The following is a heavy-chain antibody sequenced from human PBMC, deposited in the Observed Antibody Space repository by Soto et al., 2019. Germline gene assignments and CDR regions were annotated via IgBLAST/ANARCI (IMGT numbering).Heavy chain of an antibody. CDR1: GFTFSSYA. D-gene: IGHD5-18*01. J-gene: IGHJ4*02. CDR3: ARDFWGYSYGHDVGFDY. Sequence: QVQLVESGGGVVQPGRSLRLSCAASGFTFSSYAMHWVRQAPGKGLEWVAVISYDGSNKYYADSVKGRFTISRDNSKNTLYLQMNRLRAEDTAVYYCARDFWGYSYGHDVGFDYWGQGTLVTVSS. CDR2: ISYDGSNK. V-gene: IGHV3-30-3*01.